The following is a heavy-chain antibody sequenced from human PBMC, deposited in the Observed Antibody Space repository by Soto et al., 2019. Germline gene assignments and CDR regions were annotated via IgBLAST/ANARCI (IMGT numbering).Heavy chain of an antibody. V-gene: IGHV4-4*07. CDR2: IYTSASI. CDR3: ARDREAGYNFYYGMDV. Sequence: LSLTCSVSGADINTYSWTWIRQPAGKGLEWIGRIYTSASINYNPSLRGRVTLSVDTSTNQVSLKLASVTAADTAVYYCARDREAGYNFYYGMDVWGQGTTVTVSS. D-gene: IGHD6-19*01. J-gene: IGHJ6*02. CDR1: GADINTYS.